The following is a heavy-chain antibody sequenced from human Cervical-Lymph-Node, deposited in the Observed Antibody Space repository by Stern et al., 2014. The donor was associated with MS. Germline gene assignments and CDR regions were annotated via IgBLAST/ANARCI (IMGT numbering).Heavy chain of an antibody. Sequence: QVTLRESGPTLVKPTQTVTLTCTLSGFSVATAGVGVGWIRQPPGKALEWLALIYWAVGKLYSPSLKNRLTIIKDTSKNQVVLTMTNVDPVDTATYYCAHSRVKYCRGGTCYSSLFDYWGQGTLVTVSS. V-gene: IGHV2-5*02. CDR3: AHSRVKYCRGGTCYSSLFDY. CDR2: IYWAVGK. D-gene: IGHD2-15*01. CDR1: GFSVATAGVG. J-gene: IGHJ4*02.